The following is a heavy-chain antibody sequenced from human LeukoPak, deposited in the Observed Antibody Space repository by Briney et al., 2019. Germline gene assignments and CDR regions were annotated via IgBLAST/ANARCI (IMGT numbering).Heavy chain of an antibody. V-gene: IGHV3-33*05. CDR1: GFIFSSDD. J-gene: IGHJ4*02. CDR3: ARESEGGTGTSCPDY. Sequence: PGGSLRLSCAASGFIFSSDDMHWVRQAPGKGLEWVAGIQSNGRNKYYVDSVKGRFAISRDSSKSTLYLQVSSLRVEDTALYYCARESEGGTGTSCPDYWGQGTLVTVSS. CDR2: IQSNGRNK. D-gene: IGHD2-2*01.